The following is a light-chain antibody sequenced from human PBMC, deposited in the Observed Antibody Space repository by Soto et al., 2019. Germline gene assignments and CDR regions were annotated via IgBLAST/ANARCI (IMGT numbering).Light chain of an antibody. CDR3: QQRRNGPPT. J-gene: IGKJ1*01. Sequence: EIVLTQSPATLSLSPGERATLSCRASQSVSSYLAWYQQKPGQAPRLLIYDASNRATGIPARFSGSGSGTDFTLTISSLGPEDSAVYYCQQRRNGPPTLGQGTKVDIK. V-gene: IGKV3-11*01. CDR2: DAS. CDR1: QSVSSY.